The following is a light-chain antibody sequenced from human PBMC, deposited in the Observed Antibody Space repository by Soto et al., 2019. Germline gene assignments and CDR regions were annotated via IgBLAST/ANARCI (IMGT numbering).Light chain of an antibody. CDR2: DVS. CDR1: SSDVGGSKY. V-gene: IGLV2-14*03. J-gene: IGLJ1*01. CDR3: SLYGGSSSALSV. Sequence: QSALTQPASVSGSPGQSITISCTGTSSDVGGSKYVSWYQQHPGQAPKLMIYDVSNRPSGISDRFSSSKSGYTASLTISGLQTEDEADYYCSLYGGSSSALSVFGTGTKLTVL.